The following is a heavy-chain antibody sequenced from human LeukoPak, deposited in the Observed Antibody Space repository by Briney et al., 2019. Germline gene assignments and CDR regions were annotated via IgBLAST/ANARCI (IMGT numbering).Heavy chain of an antibody. D-gene: IGHD3-16*02. CDR3: ACRDDYVWGSYRNWFDP. V-gene: IGHV3-23*01. J-gene: IGHJ5*02. CDR1: GFTCSSYA. Sequence: GGSLRLSCAASGFTCSSYAMSWVRQDPGKGLEWVSAISGSGGSTYYADSVKGRFTISRDNSKNTLYLQMNSLRAEDTAVYYCACRDDYVWGSYRNWFDPWGQGTLVTVSS. CDR2: ISGSGGST.